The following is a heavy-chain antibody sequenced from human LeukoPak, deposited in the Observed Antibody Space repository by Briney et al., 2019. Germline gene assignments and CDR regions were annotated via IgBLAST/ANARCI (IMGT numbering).Heavy chain of an antibody. V-gene: IGHV1-8*03. D-gene: IGHD5-18*01. CDR1: GYTFTSYD. CDR2: MNPNSGNT. J-gene: IGHJ3*02. Sequence: ASVKVSCKASGYTFTSYDINWVRQAIGQGLEWMGWMNPNSGNTGYAQKFQGRVTITRNTSISTAYMELSSLKASDTAMYYCASFTAMVFPAAFDIWGQGIMVTVSS. CDR3: ASFTAMVFPAAFDI.